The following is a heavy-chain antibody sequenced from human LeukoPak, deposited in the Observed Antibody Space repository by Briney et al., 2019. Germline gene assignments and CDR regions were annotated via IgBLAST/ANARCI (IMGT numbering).Heavy chain of an antibody. CDR3: AKDPAGGFNFDY. CDR1: GFTFDDYA. V-gene: IGHV3-9*01. CDR2: ISWNSGSI. Sequence: GGSLRLSCAASGFTFDDYAMHWVRQAPGKGLEWVSGISWNSGSIGYADSVKGRFTISRDNAKNSLYLQMNSLRAEDTAVYYCAKDPAGGFNFDYWGQGTLVTVSS. J-gene: IGHJ4*02. D-gene: IGHD3-16*01.